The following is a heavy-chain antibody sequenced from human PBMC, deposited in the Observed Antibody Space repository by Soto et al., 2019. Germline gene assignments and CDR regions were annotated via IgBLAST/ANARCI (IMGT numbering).Heavy chain of an antibody. CDR1: GYTFTNYY. J-gene: IGHJ5*02. D-gene: IGHD4-17*01. CDR3: ARAPGYGDYARWFDP. CDR2: INPRGGRT. V-gene: IGHV1-46*03. Sequence: QVQLVQSGAEVKKPGASVKVSCKASGYTFTNYYVHWVRQAPGQGLEWMGIINPRGGRTSFVPARQGRVTKSSDTFTGTVHTELSSLRSEDPGVYYCARAPGYGDYARWFDPWGQGTLVTVSS.